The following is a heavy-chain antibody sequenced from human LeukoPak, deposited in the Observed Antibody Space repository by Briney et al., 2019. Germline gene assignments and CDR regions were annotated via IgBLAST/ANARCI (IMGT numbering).Heavy chain of an antibody. CDR2: FHYNGST. CDR3: ASPLFDF. Sequence: PSETLSLTCTVSGVSISSGSYYWGWIRQPPGKGLEYIGSFHYNGSTYYNPSLKSRVTISVDTSKNQFSLKLSSVTAADTAVYYCASPLFDFWGQGTLVTVSS. CDR1: GVSISSGSYY. V-gene: IGHV4-39*01. J-gene: IGHJ4*02.